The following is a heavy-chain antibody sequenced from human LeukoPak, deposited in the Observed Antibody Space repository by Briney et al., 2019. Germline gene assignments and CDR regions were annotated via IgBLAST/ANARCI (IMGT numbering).Heavy chain of an antibody. CDR3: ARDRRSDGTGDYRDKPNYYYYYYMDV. Sequence: ASVKVSCKASGYTFTSYYMHWVRQAPGQGLEWMGWINPNSGGTNYAQKFQGRVTMTRDTSISTAYMELSRLRSDDTAVYYCARDRRSDGTGDYRDKPNYYYYYYMDVWGKGTTVTVSS. V-gene: IGHV1-2*02. CDR1: GYTFTSYY. CDR2: INPNSGGT. D-gene: IGHD3-9*01. J-gene: IGHJ6*03.